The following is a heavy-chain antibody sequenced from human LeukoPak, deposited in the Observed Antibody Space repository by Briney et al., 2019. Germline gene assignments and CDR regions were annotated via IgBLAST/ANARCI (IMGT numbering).Heavy chain of an antibody. Sequence: SETLSLTCAVSGYSISSGYYWGRIRQPPGKGLEWIGSIYHSGSTYYNPSLKSRVTISVDTSKNQFSLKLSSVTAADTAVYYCARTGYCSSTSCYIFRRGNAFDIWGQGTMVTVSS. V-gene: IGHV4-38-2*01. CDR2: IYHSGST. J-gene: IGHJ3*02. D-gene: IGHD2-2*02. CDR3: ARTGYCSSTSCYIFRRGNAFDI. CDR1: GYSISSGYY.